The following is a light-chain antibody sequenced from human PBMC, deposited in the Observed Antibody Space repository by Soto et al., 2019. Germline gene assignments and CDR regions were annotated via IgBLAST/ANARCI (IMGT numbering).Light chain of an antibody. V-gene: IGKV1-5*03. CDR1: QSISDW. Sequence: IQMTQSPSSLSASIGDRVTITCRASQSISDWLSWHQQKPGKAPKLLIYKASSLESGVPSRFSGSGSGTEFTLTISSLQPDDFATYYCQQYESYWTFGQGTKVDI. CDR3: QQYESYWT. CDR2: KAS. J-gene: IGKJ1*01.